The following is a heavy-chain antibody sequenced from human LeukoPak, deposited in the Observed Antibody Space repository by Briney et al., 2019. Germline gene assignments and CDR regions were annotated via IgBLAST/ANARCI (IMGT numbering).Heavy chain of an antibody. CDR2: INHSGST. CDR1: GGSFSGYY. CDR3: ARVVPAASIDY. J-gene: IGHJ4*02. D-gene: IGHD6-13*01. Sequence: PSETLSLTCAVDGGSFSGYYWGWIRQPPGKGLEWIGEINHSGSTNYNPSLKSRVTISVNTSKNQFSLKLSSVTAADTAVYYCARVVPAASIDYWGQGTLVTVSS. V-gene: IGHV4-34*01.